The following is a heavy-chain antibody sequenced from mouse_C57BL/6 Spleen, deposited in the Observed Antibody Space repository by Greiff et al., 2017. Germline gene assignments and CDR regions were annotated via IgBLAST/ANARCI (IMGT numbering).Heavy chain of an antibody. CDR2: IYPGDGDT. CDR3: ARSPSGYAMDY. Sequence: LQESGASVKISCKASGYAFSSYWMNWVKQRPGKGLEWIGQIYPGDGDTNYNGKFKGKATLTADKSSSTAYMQLSSLTSEDSAVYFCARSPSGYAMDYWGQGTSVTVSS. J-gene: IGHJ4*01. CDR1: GYAFSSYW. V-gene: IGHV1-80*01.